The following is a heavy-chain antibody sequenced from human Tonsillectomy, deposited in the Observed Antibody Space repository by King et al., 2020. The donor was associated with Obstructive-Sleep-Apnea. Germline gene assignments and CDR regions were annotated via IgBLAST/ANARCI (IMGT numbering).Heavy chain of an antibody. D-gene: IGHD7-27*01. CDR3: TRGGGEFDY. Sequence: VQLVESGGGFVQPGRSLRLSWTASGFTFGDDSLNWIRQAPGKGLGLVGFIRSKAYGGTTEYAASVRGRFTISRDDSKSIAYLQMDGLKTEDTAVYYCTRGGGEFDYWGQGTLVTVSS. CDR1: GFTFGDDS. J-gene: IGHJ4*02. V-gene: IGHV3-49*03. CDR2: IRSKAYGGTT.